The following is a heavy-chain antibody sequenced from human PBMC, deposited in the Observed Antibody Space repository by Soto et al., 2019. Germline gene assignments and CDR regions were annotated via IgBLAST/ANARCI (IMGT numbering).Heavy chain of an antibody. Sequence: SETLSLTCAVYGGSFSGYYWSWIRQPPGKGLGWIGEINHSGSTNYNPSLKSRVIISVDTSKNQFSLKLSSVTAADTAVYYCARRKAAAGTFLSFYYYGMDVWGRGTTVTVSS. J-gene: IGHJ6*02. CDR2: INHSGST. CDR1: GGSFSGYY. V-gene: IGHV4-34*01. CDR3: ARRKAAAGTFLSFYYYGMDV. D-gene: IGHD6-13*01.